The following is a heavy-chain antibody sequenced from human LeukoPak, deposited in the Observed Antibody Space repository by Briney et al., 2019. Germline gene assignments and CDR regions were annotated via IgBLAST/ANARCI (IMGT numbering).Heavy chain of an antibody. CDR3: ARGYSSSWYFNWFDP. Sequence: ASVKVSCKASGYTFTGYYMHWVRQAPGQGLEWMGWINPNSGGTNYAQKFQGRVTISVDTSKNQFSLKLSSVTAADTAVYYCARGYSSSWYFNWFDPWGQGTLVTVSS. V-gene: IGHV1-2*02. CDR2: INPNSGGT. J-gene: IGHJ5*02. CDR1: GYTFTGYY. D-gene: IGHD6-13*01.